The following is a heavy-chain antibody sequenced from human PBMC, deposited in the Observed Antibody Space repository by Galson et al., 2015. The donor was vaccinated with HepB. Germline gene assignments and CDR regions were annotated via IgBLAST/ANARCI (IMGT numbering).Heavy chain of an antibody. J-gene: IGHJ4*02. CDR3: AKDRQSFKYCSSTSCYYLDY. CDR2: ISGSDDNT. D-gene: IGHD2-2*01. V-gene: IGHV3-23*01. Sequence: SLRLSCAASGFTFSSYAMSWVRQAPGKGLEWVSTISGSDDNTNYADSAKGRFTISRDNSKNTLYLQMNSLRAEDTAVYYCAKDRQSFKYCSSTSCYYLDYWGQGTLVTVSS. CDR1: GFTFSSYA.